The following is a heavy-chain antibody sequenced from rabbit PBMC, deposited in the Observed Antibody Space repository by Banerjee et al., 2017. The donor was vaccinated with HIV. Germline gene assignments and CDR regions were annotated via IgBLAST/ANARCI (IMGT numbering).Heavy chain of an antibody. D-gene: IGHD4-1*01. V-gene: IGHV1S40*01. Sequence: QSLEESGGDLVKPGASLTLTCTASGFTISSSCWMCWVRQAPGKGLEWIACIDGGRSDSTYYASWAKGRFTISKTSSTTVTLQMTSLTAADTATYFCARDLAGVIGWNFDLWGPGTLVTVS. CDR2: IDGGRSDST. CDR1: GFTISSSCW. J-gene: IGHJ4*01. CDR3: ARDLAGVIGWNFDL.